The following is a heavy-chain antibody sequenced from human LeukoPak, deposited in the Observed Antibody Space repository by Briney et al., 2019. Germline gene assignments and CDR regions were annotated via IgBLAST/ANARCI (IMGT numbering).Heavy chain of an antibody. CDR3: AKGGTTVVDY. Sequence: GGSLRLSCAASGFTFSSYTMSWVRQAPGKGLEWVSTITTSDGNTYYADSVKGRFTVSRDNAKNTLYLQMNSLRDEDTAVYYCAKGGTTVVDYWGQGTLVTVSS. D-gene: IGHD4-23*01. J-gene: IGHJ4*02. CDR1: GFTFSSYT. V-gene: IGHV3-23*01. CDR2: ITTSDGNT.